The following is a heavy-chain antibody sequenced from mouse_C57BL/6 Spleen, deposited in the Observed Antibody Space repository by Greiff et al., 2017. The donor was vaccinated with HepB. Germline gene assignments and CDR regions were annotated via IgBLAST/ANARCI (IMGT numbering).Heavy chain of an antibody. D-gene: IGHD1-1*01. Sequence: EVNVVESGGGLVKPGGSLKLSCAASGFTFSSYAMSWVRQTPEKRLEWVATISDGGSYTYYPDNVKGRFTISRDNAKNNLYLQMSHLKSEDTAMYYGARGVTTVVESYYFDYWGQGTTLTVSS. V-gene: IGHV5-4*03. J-gene: IGHJ2*01. CDR3: ARGVTTVVESYYFDY. CDR2: ISDGGSYT. CDR1: GFTFSSYA.